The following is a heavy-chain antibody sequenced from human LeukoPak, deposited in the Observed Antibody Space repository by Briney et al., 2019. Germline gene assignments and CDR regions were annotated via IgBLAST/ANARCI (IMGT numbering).Heavy chain of an antibody. CDR1: GFTLSSYW. J-gene: IGHJ4*02. D-gene: IGHD1-26*01. CDR2: IKQDGSEK. CDR3: ARDKRVGATILDY. Sequence: GGSLRLSCAASGFTLSSYWMSWVRQAPGKGLEWVANIKQDGSEKYYVDSVKGRYTISRDNAKSSLSLQMNSLTAEDTAVYYCARDKRVGATILDYWGQGTLVTVSS. V-gene: IGHV3-7*01.